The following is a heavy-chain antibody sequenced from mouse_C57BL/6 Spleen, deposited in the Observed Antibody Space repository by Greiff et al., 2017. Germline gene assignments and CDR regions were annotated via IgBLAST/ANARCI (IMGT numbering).Heavy chain of an antibody. D-gene: IGHD1-1*01. V-gene: IGHV1-19*01. CDR2: INPYNGGT. J-gene: IGHJ4*01. CDR1: GYTFTDYY. CDR3: ARDAITTVVAPPMDY. Sequence: VHVKQSGPVLVKPGASVKMSCKASGYTFTDYYMNWVKQSHGKSLEWIGVINPYNGGTSYNQKFKGKATLTVDKSSSTAYMELNSLTSEDSAVYYCARDAITTVVAPPMDYWGQGTSVTVSS.